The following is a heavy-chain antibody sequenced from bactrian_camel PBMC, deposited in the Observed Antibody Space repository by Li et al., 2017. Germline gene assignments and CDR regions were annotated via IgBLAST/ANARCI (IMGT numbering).Heavy chain of an antibody. CDR2: LGNFGTP. CDR1: GFTAGDRC. CDR3: ATCSPTETQYSDSDH. J-gene: IGHJ4*01. Sequence: VQLMESGGGSVQPGGSLILSCRVSGFTAGDRCMGWFRQAPGKTREGVAALGNFGTPIYGDSVKGRFAISKDNAENTVYLQMNSLKSEDTALYYCATCSPTETQYSDSDHWGHGTQVTVS. V-gene: IGHV3S53*01. D-gene: IGHD4*01.